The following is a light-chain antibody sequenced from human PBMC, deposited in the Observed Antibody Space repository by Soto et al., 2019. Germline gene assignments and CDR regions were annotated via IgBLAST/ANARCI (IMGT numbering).Light chain of an antibody. V-gene: IGKV3-15*01. J-gene: IGKJ4*01. Sequence: EIVMTQSPVTLSVSPGERATLSCRASQSVNSNLAWYQQKPGQAPRLLIYGASTRATGIPARFSGSGSGTEFTLTISSLLSEDFAVYYCQQYNNWPLTFGGGTKVEIK. CDR2: GAS. CDR1: QSVNSN. CDR3: QQYNNWPLT.